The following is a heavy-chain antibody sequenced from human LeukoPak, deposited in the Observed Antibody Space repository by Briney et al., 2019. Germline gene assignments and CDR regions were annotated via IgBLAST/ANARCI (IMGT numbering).Heavy chain of an antibody. CDR3: ARDGNWNDGWFDP. CDR1: GGTFSSYA. V-gene: IGHV1-69*05. J-gene: IGHJ5*02. Sequence: GASVKVSCKASGGTFSSYAISWVRQASGQGLEWMGGIIPIFGTANYAQKFQGRVTITTDESTSTAYMELSSLRSEDTAVYYCARDGNWNDGWFDPWGQGTLVTVSS. D-gene: IGHD1-20*01. CDR2: IIPIFGTA.